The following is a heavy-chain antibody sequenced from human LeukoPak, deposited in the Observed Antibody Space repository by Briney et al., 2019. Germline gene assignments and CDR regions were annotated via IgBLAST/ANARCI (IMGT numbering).Heavy chain of an antibody. CDR1: GYTFSSYA. CDR2: IIPIFDTG. Sequence: GASVKVSCKASGYTFSSYAISWVRQAPGQGLEWMGGIIPIFDTGNYAQKFQGRLTITADESTSTAYMELRSLGSDDTAVYYCARGRGSSGYYYYYYYMDVWGKGTTVTISS. V-gene: IGHV1-69*01. J-gene: IGHJ6*03. D-gene: IGHD3-22*01. CDR3: ARGRGSSGYYYYYYYMDV.